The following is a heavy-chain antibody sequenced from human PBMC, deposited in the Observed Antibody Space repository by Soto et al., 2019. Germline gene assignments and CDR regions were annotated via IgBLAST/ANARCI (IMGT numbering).Heavy chain of an antibody. V-gene: IGHV3-23*01. CDR1: GFTFKSYA. Sequence: GGSLRLSCAASGFTFKSYAVSWVRQAPGKGLEWVSVITGSGDSTYYADSVKGRFTISRDNSKNTLYLQMNSLRAEDTAVYYCAKVMYGMATISADYWGQGTLVTVSS. J-gene: IGHJ4*02. CDR3: AKVMYGMATISADY. CDR2: ITGSGDST. D-gene: IGHD5-12*01.